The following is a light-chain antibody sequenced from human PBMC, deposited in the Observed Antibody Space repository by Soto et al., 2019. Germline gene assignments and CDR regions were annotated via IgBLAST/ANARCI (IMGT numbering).Light chain of an antibody. J-gene: IGKJ3*01. CDR3: QQYGISPRT. V-gene: IGKV3-20*01. Sequence: EIVLTQSPGTLSLSPGERATLSCRASQSVSSSYLAWYQQKPGQAPRLLIYSASSRATGIPDKFSGSGSGTDFTLTISRQEPEDFAVYYCQQYGISPRTFGPGTKVDIK. CDR2: SAS. CDR1: QSVSSSY.